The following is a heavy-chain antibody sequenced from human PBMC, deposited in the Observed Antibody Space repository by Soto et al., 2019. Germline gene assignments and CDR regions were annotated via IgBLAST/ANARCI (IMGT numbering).Heavy chain of an antibody. CDR2: ISWNSGSI. V-gene: IGHV3-9*01. CDR1: GFTFDDYA. CDR3: AKDQKKNLNYVNGMDV. D-gene: IGHD1-7*01. Sequence: GGSLRLSCAASGFTFDDYAMHWVRQAPGKGLEWVSGISWNSGSIGYADSVKGRFTISRDNAKNSLYLQMNSLRAEDTALYYCAKDQKKNLNYVNGMDVWGPGTTVTVSS. J-gene: IGHJ6*02.